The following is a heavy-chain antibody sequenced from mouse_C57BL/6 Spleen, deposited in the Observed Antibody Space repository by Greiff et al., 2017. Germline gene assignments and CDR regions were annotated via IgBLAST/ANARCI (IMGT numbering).Heavy chain of an antibody. CDR3: ARNYGSSYRYFDV. D-gene: IGHD1-1*01. CDR1: GYTFTDYY. Sequence: DVQLQESGPVLVKPGASVKMSCKASGYTFTDYYMNWVKQSHGKSLEWIGVINPYNGGTSYNQKFKGKATLTVDKSSSTAYMELNSLTSEDSAVYYCARNYGSSYRYFDVWGTGTTVTVSS. CDR2: INPYNGGT. J-gene: IGHJ1*03. V-gene: IGHV1-19*01.